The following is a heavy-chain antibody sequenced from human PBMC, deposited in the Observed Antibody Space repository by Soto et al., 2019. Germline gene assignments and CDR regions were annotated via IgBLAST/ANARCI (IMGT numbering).Heavy chain of an antibody. J-gene: IGHJ5*02. V-gene: IGHV1-18*04. CDR1: GYTFTSYG. CDR3: ARDVCSGGSCYYDNWFDP. Sequence: QVQLVQSGAEVKKPGASVKVSCKASGYTFTSYGISLVRQAPGQGLEWMGWISAYNGNTNYAQKLQGRVTMTTDTATSTAYMELRSLRSDDTAVYYCARDVCSGGSCYYDNWFDPWGQGTLVTVSS. CDR2: ISAYNGNT. D-gene: IGHD2-15*01.